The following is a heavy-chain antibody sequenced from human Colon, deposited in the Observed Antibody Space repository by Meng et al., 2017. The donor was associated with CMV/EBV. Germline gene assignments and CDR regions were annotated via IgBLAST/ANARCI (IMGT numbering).Heavy chain of an antibody. V-gene: IGHV1-8*01. CDR3: ARLTSGGY. J-gene: IGHJ4*02. D-gene: IGHD4/OR15-4a*01. Sequence: QVQLVQSGAEVKRPGASVKVSCQASGYTFTSYDINWVRQTPGQGLEWVGWMNPRSGDTDYARKFQGRVTMTRDTSLGTAYLELRSLTSEDTAIYYCARLTSGGYWGQGTLVTLSS. CDR2: MNPRSGDT. CDR1: GYTFTSYD.